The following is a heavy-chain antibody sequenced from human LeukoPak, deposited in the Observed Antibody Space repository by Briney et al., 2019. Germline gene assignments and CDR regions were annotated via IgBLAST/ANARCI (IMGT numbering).Heavy chain of an antibody. CDR2: IKLDGSGK. J-gene: IGHJ4*02. CDR1: GFTFSSYS. Sequence: GGSLRLSCAASGFTFSSYSMSWVRQAPGKGLEWVANIKLDGSGKYYVDSVKGRFTISRDNARNSLYLQMNSLRAEDTAVYYCARASDTYYYDSSGPPVSYWGQGTLVTVSS. CDR3: ARASDTYYYDSSGPPVSY. D-gene: IGHD3-22*01. V-gene: IGHV3-7*01.